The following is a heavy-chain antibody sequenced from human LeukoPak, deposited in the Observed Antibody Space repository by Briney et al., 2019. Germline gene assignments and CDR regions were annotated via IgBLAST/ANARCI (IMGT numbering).Heavy chain of an antibody. CDR3: ARGRARDGSFPWLDS. V-gene: IGHV4-59*01. CDR2: IFYSGST. Sequence: PSETLSLTCSVSGDSIGSYYWTWIRQSAGKGLEWIGYIFYSGSTNHSPSLKSRVTISVDTSNNQFSLQLRSVTAADTAIYYCARGRARDGSFPWLDSWGQGTLVTVSS. CDR1: GDSIGSYY. D-gene: IGHD3-10*01. J-gene: IGHJ5*01.